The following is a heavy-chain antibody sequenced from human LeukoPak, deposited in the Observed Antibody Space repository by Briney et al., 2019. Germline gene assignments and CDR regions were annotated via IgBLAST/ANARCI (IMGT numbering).Heavy chain of an antibody. J-gene: IGHJ4*02. D-gene: IGHD3-10*01. CDR2: IRSKAYGCTT. Sequence: PGGSLRLSCTASGFTFGDYAMSWVRQAPGKGLEWVGFIRSKAYGCTTEYAASVKVRFTISRDDSKSIAYLQMNSLKTEDTAVYYCTRGGYYGSGSYAGRPNYFDYWGQGTLVTVSS. V-gene: IGHV3-49*04. CDR1: GFTFGDYA. CDR3: TRGGYYGSGSYAGRPNYFDY.